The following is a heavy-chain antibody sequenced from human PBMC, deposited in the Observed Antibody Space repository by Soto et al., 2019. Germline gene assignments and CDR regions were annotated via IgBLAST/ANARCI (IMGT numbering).Heavy chain of an antibody. CDR2: VSGSGANT. Sequence: EVQMLESGGDLVQPGESLRLSCAVSGFTFSNYAVSWVRQAPGKGLEWVSAVSGSGANTYYADSVKGRFTISRDNSKNTLYLQMNSLRAEDTAVYYCATHLGSGTYYNYFDLWGRGTLVTVS. D-gene: IGHD3-10*01. CDR1: GFTFSNYA. CDR3: ATHLGSGTYYNYFDL. V-gene: IGHV3-23*01. J-gene: IGHJ2*01.